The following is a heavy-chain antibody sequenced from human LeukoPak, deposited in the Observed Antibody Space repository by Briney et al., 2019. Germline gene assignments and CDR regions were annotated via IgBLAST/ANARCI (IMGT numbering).Heavy chain of an antibody. J-gene: IGHJ4*02. D-gene: IGHD3-10*01. Sequence: PGRSLRLSCAASGFTFSSYGMHWVRLAPGKGLEWVAVISYDGSNKYYADSVKGRFTISRDNSKNTLYLQMNSLRAEDTAVYYCAKDIWRRSGSYSYYFDYWGQGTLVTVSS. CDR3: AKDIWRRSGSYSYYFDY. V-gene: IGHV3-30*18. CDR1: GFTFSSYG. CDR2: ISYDGSNK.